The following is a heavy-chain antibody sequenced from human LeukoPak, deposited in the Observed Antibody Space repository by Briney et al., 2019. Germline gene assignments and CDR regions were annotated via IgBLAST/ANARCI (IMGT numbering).Heavy chain of an antibody. J-gene: IGHJ4*02. V-gene: IGHV1-2*02. Sequence: GASVKVSCKASGYTFTGYYMHWVRQAPGQGLEGVGWINPNSGGTNYAQKFQGRVTMTRDTSISTAYMELSRLRSDDTAVYYCARHFLRGYYDYFDYWGQGTLVTVSS. CDR1: GYTFTGYY. D-gene: IGHD3-3*01. CDR3: ARHFLRGYYDYFDY. CDR2: INPNSGGT.